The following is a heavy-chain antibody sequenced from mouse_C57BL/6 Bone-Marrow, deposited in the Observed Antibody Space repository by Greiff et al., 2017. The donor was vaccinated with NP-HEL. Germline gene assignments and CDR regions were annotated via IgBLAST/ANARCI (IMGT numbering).Heavy chain of an antibody. V-gene: IGHV3-1*01. Sequence: DVKLQESGPGMVKPSQSLSLTCTVTGYSITSGYDWHWIRHFPGNKLEWMGYISYSGSTNYNPSLKSRISITHDTSKNHFFLKLNSVTTEDTATYYCAREDGYHAWFAYWGQGTLVTVSA. D-gene: IGHD2-3*01. CDR2: ISYSGST. J-gene: IGHJ3*01. CDR3: AREDGYHAWFAY. CDR1: GYSITSGYD.